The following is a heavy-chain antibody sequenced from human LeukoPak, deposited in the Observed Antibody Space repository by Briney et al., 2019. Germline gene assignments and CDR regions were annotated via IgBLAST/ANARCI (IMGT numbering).Heavy chain of an antibody. V-gene: IGHV4-4*07. Sequence: SETLSLTCTVSGGSISGYYWTWIRQPAGQGLEWIGRIYSSGSTNYNSSFRSRVTMSIDTSKNQISLKLSSVTPADTAVYYCAREDYYDRSGYYPLDYWGQGTLVTVSS. CDR1: GGSISGYY. CDR3: AREDYYDRSGYYPLDY. D-gene: IGHD3-22*01. J-gene: IGHJ4*02. CDR2: IYSSGST.